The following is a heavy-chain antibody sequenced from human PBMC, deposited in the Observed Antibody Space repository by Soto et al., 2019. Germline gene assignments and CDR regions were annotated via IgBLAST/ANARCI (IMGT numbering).Heavy chain of an antibody. V-gene: IGHV4-59*01. CDR2: IYYSGST. J-gene: IGHJ4*02. D-gene: IGHD2-15*01. Sequence: SETLSLTCTVSGGSISSYYWSWIRQPSGKGLEWIGYIYYSGSTNYNPSLKSRVTISVDTSKNQFSLKLSSVTAADTAVYYCARALYCSGGSCYPFDYWGQGTLVTVSS. CDR1: GGSISSYY. CDR3: ARALYCSGGSCYPFDY.